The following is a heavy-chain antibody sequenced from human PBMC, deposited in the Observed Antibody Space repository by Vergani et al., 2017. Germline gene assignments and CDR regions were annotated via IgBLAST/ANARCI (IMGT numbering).Heavy chain of an antibody. Sequence: EVQLLESGGDLVQPGGSLRLSCAASGFTFNHYAMNWVRQAPGKGLEWVSGISGSGGSTYYAGSVKGRFTISRDSSKNTLYLQMTSLSAGDTAVYYCAKANPLNSGYNYLYYYPARDVWGQGTTVTVSS. D-gene: IGHD5-12*01. CDR2: ISGSGGST. J-gene: IGHJ6*02. CDR1: GFTFNHYA. CDR3: AKANPLNSGYNYLYYYPARDV. V-gene: IGHV3-23*01.